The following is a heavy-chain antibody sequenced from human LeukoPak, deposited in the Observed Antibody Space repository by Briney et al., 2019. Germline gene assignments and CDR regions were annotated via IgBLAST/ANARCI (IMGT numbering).Heavy chain of an antibody. CDR2: ISSDSKTI. CDR1: GFTSNTYS. J-gene: IGHJ4*02. V-gene: IGHV3-48*01. Sequence: PGGSLRLSCTASGFTSNTYSMNWVRQAPGKGLEWVSYISSDSKTIYYADSVKGRFTISRDNAKNSLYLQMDSLRAEDTAVYYCASPFDYWGQGTLVTVSS. CDR3: ASPFDY.